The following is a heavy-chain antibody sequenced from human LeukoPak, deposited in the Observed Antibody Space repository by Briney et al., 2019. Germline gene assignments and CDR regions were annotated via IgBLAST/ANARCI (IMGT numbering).Heavy chain of an antibody. CDR2: MNPNRGNT. J-gene: IGHJ6*03. V-gene: IGHV1-8*01. Sequence: ASVKVSCKASGYTFTSYEINGVRQATGQGLERMGWMNPNRGNTGYAQKLQGRVTITRNTAISTAYMELSSLRSEATAVYYCARAMHYDFWSGYTQSNYYYYMDVWGKGTTVTVSS. D-gene: IGHD3-3*01. CDR1: GYTFTSYE. CDR3: ARAMHYDFWSGYTQSNYYYYMDV.